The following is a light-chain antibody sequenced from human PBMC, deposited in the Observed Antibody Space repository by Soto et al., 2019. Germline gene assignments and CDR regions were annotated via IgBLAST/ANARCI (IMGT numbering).Light chain of an antibody. J-gene: IGKJ4*01. CDR3: QQYKSYSLT. V-gene: IGKV1-5*03. CDR1: QSISSW. Sequence: DIQMTQSPPTLSASVGDRVTITCRASQSISSWLAWYQQKPGKAPKLLIYKASSLESGVPSRFSGSGSGTEFTLTISGLQPDDFATYYCQQYKSYSLTFGGGTKVDIK. CDR2: KAS.